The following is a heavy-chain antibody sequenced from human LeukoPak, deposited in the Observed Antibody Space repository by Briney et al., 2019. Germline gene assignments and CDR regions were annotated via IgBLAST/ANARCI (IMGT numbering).Heavy chain of an antibody. Sequence: ASVKVSCKASGYTFTGYYMHWVRQAPGQGLEWMGWINPNSGGTNYAQEFQGRVTMTRDTSISTAYMELSRLRSDDTAVYYCARDVGRIAARVRNWFDPWGQGTLVTVSS. CDR1: GYTFTGYY. D-gene: IGHD6-6*01. J-gene: IGHJ5*02. CDR2: INPNSGGT. CDR3: ARDVGRIAARVRNWFDP. V-gene: IGHV1-2*02.